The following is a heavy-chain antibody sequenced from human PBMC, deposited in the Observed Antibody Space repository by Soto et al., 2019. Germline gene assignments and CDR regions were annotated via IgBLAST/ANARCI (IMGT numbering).Heavy chain of an antibody. CDR3: ARGGLDCSSTSCYYFDY. Sequence: QVQLVQSGAEVKKPGASVKVSCKASGYTFTGYYMHWVRQAPGQGLEWMGWINPNSGGTNYAQKFQGWVTMTRDTSISTAYMELSRLRSDDTAVYYCARGGLDCSSTSCYYFDYWGQGTLVTVSS. CDR1: GYTFTGYY. J-gene: IGHJ4*02. D-gene: IGHD2-2*01. CDR2: INPNSGGT. V-gene: IGHV1-2*04.